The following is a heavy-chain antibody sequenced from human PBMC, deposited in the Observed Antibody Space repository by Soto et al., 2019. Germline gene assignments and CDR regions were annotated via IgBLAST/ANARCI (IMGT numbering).Heavy chain of an antibody. Sequence: GGSLRLSCAASGFTFSSYGMHWVRQAPGKGLEWVAVISYDGSNKYYADSVKGRFTISRDNSKNTLYLQMNSLRAEDTAVYYCARQKVAGRQTLDYWGQGTLVTVSS. J-gene: IGHJ4*02. D-gene: IGHD6-19*01. CDR3: ARQKVAGRQTLDY. CDR2: ISYDGSNK. V-gene: IGHV3-30*03. CDR1: GFTFSSYG.